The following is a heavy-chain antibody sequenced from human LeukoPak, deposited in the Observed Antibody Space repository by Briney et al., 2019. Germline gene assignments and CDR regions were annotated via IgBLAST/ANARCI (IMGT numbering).Heavy chain of an antibody. CDR2: IYYNGST. Sequence: PSETLSLTCTVSGGSISSGGYYWSWIRQHPGKGLEWIGYIYYNGSTYYNPSLKSRVTISVDTSKNQFSLKLSSVTAADTAVYYCARAPNWDDAFDIWGQGTMVTVSS. CDR3: ARAPNWDDAFDI. J-gene: IGHJ3*02. D-gene: IGHD7-27*01. V-gene: IGHV4-31*03. CDR1: GGSISSGGYY.